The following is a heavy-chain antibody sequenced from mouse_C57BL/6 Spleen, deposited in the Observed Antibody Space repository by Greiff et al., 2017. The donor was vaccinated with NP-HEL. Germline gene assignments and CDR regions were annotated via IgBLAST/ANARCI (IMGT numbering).Heavy chain of an antibody. CDR1: GYTFTDYE. CDR3: TRGLRRA. J-gene: IGHJ3*01. V-gene: IGHV1-15*01. CDR2: IDPETGGT. Sequence: QVQLQQSGAELVRLGASVTLSCKASGYTFTDYEMHWVKQTPVHGLEWIGAIDPETGGTAYNQKFKGKAILTADKSSSTAYMELRSLTSEDSAVYYCTRGLRRAWGQGTLVTVSA. D-gene: IGHD2-2*01.